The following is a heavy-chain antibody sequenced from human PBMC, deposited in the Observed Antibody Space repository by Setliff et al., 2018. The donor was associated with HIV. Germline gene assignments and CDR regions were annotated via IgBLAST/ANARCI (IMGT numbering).Heavy chain of an antibody. Sequence: GGSLRLSCAASGFTFSDYYMNWIRQAPGKGLEWVSYIGGSTTSYTNYADSVKGRFIISRDNAKNSLYLQMNSLRAEDTAVYYCARVQRHYYYYYMDVWGKGTTVTVS. J-gene: IGHJ6*03. D-gene: IGHD4-4*01. V-gene: IGHV3-11*06. CDR2: IGGSTTSYT. CDR3: ARVQRHYYYYYMDV. CDR1: GFTFSDYY.